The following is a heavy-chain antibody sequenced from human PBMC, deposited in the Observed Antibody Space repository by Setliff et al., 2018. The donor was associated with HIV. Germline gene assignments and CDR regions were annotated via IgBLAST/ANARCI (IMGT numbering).Heavy chain of an antibody. D-gene: IGHD6-19*01. Sequence: ASVKVSCKASGYTFTSFYLHWVRQAPGQGLEWMAIINPSGGSTSYAQKFQGRVTMTSDTSTSTVYMELSSLRSEDTAVYYCAREVLGVGGWYFDAFDIWGQGTMVTVSS. V-gene: IGHV1-46*01. CDR2: INPSGGST. CDR3: AREVLGVGGWYFDAFDI. CDR1: GYTFTSFY. J-gene: IGHJ3*02.